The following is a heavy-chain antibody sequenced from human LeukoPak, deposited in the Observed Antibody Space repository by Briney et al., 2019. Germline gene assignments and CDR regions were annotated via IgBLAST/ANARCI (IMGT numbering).Heavy chain of an antibody. D-gene: IGHD2-2*01. J-gene: IGHJ4*02. CDR1: GFTFSSYH. V-gene: IGHV3-7*01. Sequence: GGSLRLSCVASGFTFSSYHMNWVRQTPGKGLESVATIKPDGSEKYYVDSVKGRFAISRDNAKSSLYLQMNSLRAEDTGVYFCARMSSYCDYWGQGTLVTVSS. CDR3: ARMSSYCDY. CDR2: IKPDGSEK.